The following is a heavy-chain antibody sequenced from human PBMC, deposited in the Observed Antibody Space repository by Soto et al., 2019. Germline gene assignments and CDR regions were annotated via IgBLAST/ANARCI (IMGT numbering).Heavy chain of an antibody. CDR3: VRDGTKTLRDWFDP. Sequence: SETLSLTCTVSGASISGFYWSWIRKSAGKGLEWIGRIYATGTTDYNPSLKSRVMMSVDTSKKQFSLKLRSVTAADTAVYYCVRDGTKTLRDWFDPWGPGISVTVSS. V-gene: IGHV4-4*07. D-gene: IGHD1-1*01. CDR1: GASISGFY. CDR2: IYATGTT. J-gene: IGHJ5*02.